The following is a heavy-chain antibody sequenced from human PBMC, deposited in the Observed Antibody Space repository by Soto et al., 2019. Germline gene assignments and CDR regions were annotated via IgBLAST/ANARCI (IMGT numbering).Heavy chain of an antibody. CDR3: ASHLRGVVVIKEGDACDI. J-gene: IGHJ3*02. D-gene: IGHD3-22*01. Sequence: SETLSLTCTVSGGSISSSSYYWGWIPHPPGKGLEWIGSIYYSGSTYYNPSLKSRVTISVDTSKNQFSLKLSSVTAADTAVYYCASHLRGVVVIKEGDACDIWGQGKVVTV. CDR2: IYYSGST. V-gene: IGHV4-39*01. CDR1: GGSISSSSYY.